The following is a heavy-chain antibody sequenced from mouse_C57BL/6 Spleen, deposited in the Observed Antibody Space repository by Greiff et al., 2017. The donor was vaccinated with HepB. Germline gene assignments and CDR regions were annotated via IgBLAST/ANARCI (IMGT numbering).Heavy chain of an antibody. D-gene: IGHD1-1*01. CDR2: IYPGDGDT. CDR1: GYAFSSSW. Sequence: VQLQQSGPELVKPGASVKISCKASGYAFSSSWMNWVKQRPGKGLEWIGRIYPGDGDTNYNEKFKGKATLTADKSSSTAYMELRSLTSEDSAVYFCARGGTFYYGSSLYAMDYWGQGTSVTVSS. V-gene: IGHV1-82*01. CDR3: ARGGTFYYGSSLYAMDY. J-gene: IGHJ4*01.